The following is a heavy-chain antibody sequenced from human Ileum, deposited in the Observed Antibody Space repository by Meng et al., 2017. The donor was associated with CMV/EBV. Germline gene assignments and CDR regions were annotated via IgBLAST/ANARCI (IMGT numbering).Heavy chain of an antibody. V-gene: IGHV3-23*01. CDR2: ISGSGGST. CDR1: GFTFSSYG. CDR3: AKGTYSSGYYASDY. D-gene: IGHD3-22*01. Sequence: GSLRLSCAASGFTFSSYGMSWVRQAPGKGLEWVSTISGSGGSTYYADSVKGRFTISRDNSKNMLYLQMNSLRAEDTAVYYCAKGTYSSGYYASDYWGQGTLVTVSS. J-gene: IGHJ4*02.